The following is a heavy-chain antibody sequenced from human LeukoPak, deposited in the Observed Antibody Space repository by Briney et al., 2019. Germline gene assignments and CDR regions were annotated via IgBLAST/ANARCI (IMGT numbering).Heavy chain of an antibody. V-gene: IGHV1-46*01. J-gene: IGHJ4*02. Sequence: ASVKVSCKASGYIFTSYYIHWVRQAPGQGLEWMGLINPSGGTTTYAQKFQGRLTMTRDMSTSTVYMDLSGLTSDDTALYYCARVGRWGARFDYWGQGTLVTASS. CDR1: GYIFTSYY. CDR2: INPSGGTT. D-gene: IGHD1-26*01. CDR3: ARVGRWGARFDY.